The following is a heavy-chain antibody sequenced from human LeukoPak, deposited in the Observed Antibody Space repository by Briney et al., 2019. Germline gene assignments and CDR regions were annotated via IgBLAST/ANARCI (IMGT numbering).Heavy chain of an antibody. D-gene: IGHD3-16*01. V-gene: IGHV3-30-3*01. CDR2: ISYDGSNK. Sequence: PGKPLRLSCAASGFTFSGYPIHWVRQAPGKGLEWVAVISYDGSNKYYADSVKGRFTISRDNSKNTLYLQMNSLRAEDTAVYYCARGEWLSPEVDYWGQGTLVTVSS. CDR1: GFTFSGYP. J-gene: IGHJ4*02. CDR3: ARGEWLSPEVDY.